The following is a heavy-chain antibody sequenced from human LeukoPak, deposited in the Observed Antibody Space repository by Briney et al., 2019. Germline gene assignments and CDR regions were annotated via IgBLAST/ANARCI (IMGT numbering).Heavy chain of an antibody. J-gene: IGHJ5*02. CDR2: IFYSGST. CDR3: AMSRITIFGVGFDP. V-gene: IGHV4-59*12. Sequence: SETLSLTCTVSGGSISNYYWTRIRKPPGKGLEWIGNIFYSGSTNYNPSLKSRVTISVDTSKNQFSLKLSSVTAADTAVYYCAMSRITIFGVGFDPWGQGTLVTVSS. CDR1: GGSISNYY. D-gene: IGHD3-3*01.